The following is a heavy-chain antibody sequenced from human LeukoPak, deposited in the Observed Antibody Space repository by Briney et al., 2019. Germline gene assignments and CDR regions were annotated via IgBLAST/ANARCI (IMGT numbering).Heavy chain of an antibody. D-gene: IGHD4-23*01. Sequence: SETLSLTRTVSGGSISSYYWSWIRQPPGKGLEWIGYIYYSGSTNYNPSLKSRVTISVDTSKNQFSLKLSSVTAADTAVYYCARDSGGNSGVDYWGQGTLVTVSS. J-gene: IGHJ4*02. V-gene: IGHV4-59*01. CDR1: GGSISSYY. CDR3: ARDSGGNSGVDY. CDR2: IYYSGST.